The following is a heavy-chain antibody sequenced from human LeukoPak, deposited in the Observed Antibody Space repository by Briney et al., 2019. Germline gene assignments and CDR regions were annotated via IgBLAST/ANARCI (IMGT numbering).Heavy chain of an antibody. J-gene: IGHJ4*02. CDR3: ARTPRSSWFFDS. Sequence: SQTLSLTCAISGHSVSSNSAAWHWIRQSPSRGLEWLGRTYYRSKWYNDYAVSVKSRITINPDTSKNQFSLQLNSVTPEDTAVYYCARTPRSSWFFDSWGQGTLVTVSS. D-gene: IGHD3-22*01. CDR1: GHSVSSNSAA. V-gene: IGHV6-1*01. CDR2: TYYRSKWYN.